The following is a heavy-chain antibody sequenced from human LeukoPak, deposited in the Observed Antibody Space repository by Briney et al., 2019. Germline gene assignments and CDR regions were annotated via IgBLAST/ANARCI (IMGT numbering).Heavy chain of an antibody. CDR2: IRSKAYGGTT. J-gene: IGHJ6*02. V-gene: IGHV3-49*04. CDR3: TRETIVVVPAAIFYYGMDV. Sequence: PGGSLRLSCTASGFTFGDYAMSWVRQAPGKGLEWVGFIRSKAYGGTTEYAASVKGRFTISRDDSKSIAYLQMNSLKTEDTAVYYCTRETIVVVPAAIFYYGMDVWGQGTTVTVSS. D-gene: IGHD2-2*01. CDR1: GFTFGDYA.